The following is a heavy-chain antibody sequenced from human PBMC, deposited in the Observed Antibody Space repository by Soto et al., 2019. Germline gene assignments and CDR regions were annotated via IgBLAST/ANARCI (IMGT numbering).Heavy chain of an antibody. CDR1: GAAFIIGSYH. D-gene: IGHD3-3*01. V-gene: IGHV4-61*03. CDR2: VYHTGRT. Sequence: SEILSLTCTVSGAAFIIGSYHWQWIRQPPGKGPAWLGYVYHTGRTDYNPSLKSRVSISVDTSKNHFSLDMDSVTPSDTAQDLCARDFYYFDSWGQGTLVSVPS. J-gene: IGHJ4*02. CDR3: ARDFYYFDS.